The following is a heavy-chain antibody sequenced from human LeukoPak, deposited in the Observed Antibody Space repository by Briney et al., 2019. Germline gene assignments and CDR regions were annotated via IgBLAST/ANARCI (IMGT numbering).Heavy chain of an antibody. J-gene: IGHJ3*02. D-gene: IGHD6-13*01. CDR2: INAGNGNT. V-gene: IGHV1-3*01. CDR3: ARVQSSSWGYAFDI. Sequence: GASVKVSCKASGYTFTSYAMHWVRQAPGQRLEWMGWINAGNGNTKYSQKFQGRVTMTTDTSTSTVYMELRSLRSDDTAVYYCARVQSSSWGYAFDIWGQGTMVTVSS. CDR1: GYTFTSYA.